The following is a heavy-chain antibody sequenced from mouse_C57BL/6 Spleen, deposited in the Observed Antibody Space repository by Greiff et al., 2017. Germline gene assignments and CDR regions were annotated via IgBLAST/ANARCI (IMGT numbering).Heavy chain of an antibody. Sequence: EVQLQQSGPELVKPGASVKTSCKASGYTFTDYNMHWVKQSHGKSLEWIGYINPNNGGTSYNQKFKGKATLTVNKSSSTAYMELRSLTSEDSAVYYCASGPYYYGSRSYAMDYWGQGTSVTVSS. V-gene: IGHV1-22*01. CDR1: GYTFTDYN. J-gene: IGHJ4*01. CDR3: ASGPYYYGSRSYAMDY. CDR2: INPNNGGT. D-gene: IGHD1-1*01.